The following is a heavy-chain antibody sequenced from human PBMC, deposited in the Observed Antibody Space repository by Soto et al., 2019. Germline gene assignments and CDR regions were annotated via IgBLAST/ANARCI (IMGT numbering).Heavy chain of an antibody. D-gene: IGHD5-18*01. CDR1: GYSFTSYW. CDR2: IYPGDSDT. V-gene: IGHV5-51*01. J-gene: IGHJ4*02. Sequence: GESLKISCKGSGYSFTSYWIGWVRQMPGKGLEWMGIIYPGDSDTRYSPSFQGQVTISVDKSISTAYLQWSSLKASDTAMYYCARHERDSAMVTILVYWGQGTLVTVSS. CDR3: ARHERDSAMVTILVY.